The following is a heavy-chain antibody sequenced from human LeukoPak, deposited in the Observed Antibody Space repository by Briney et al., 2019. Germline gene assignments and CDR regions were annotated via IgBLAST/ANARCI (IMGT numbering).Heavy chain of an antibody. V-gene: IGHV3-21*01. CDR1: GFTFSSYS. CDR3: ARDLGIVGATTWFDP. D-gene: IGHD1-26*01. CDR2: ISSSSSYI. Sequence: GGSLRLSCAASGFTFSSYSMNWVRQAPGKGLEWVSSISSSSSYIYYADSVKGRFTISRDNAKNSLYLQMNSLRAEDTAVYYCARDLGIVGATTWFDPWGQGTLVTVSS. J-gene: IGHJ5*02.